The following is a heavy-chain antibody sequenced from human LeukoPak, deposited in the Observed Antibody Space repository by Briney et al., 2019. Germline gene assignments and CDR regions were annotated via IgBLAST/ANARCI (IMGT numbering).Heavy chain of an antibody. CDR1: GDSIGGSSYY. J-gene: IGHJ4*02. CDR3: ARDGDYGEDY. V-gene: IGHV4-39*07. D-gene: IGHD4-17*01. CDR2: IYYSGST. Sequence: SETLSLTCTVSGDSIGGSSYYWGWIRQAPGKGLEWIGSIYYSGSTYYNPSLRSRVTISLDTSKNQFSLKLNSVTAADTAVYYCARDGDYGEDYWGQGALVTVSS.